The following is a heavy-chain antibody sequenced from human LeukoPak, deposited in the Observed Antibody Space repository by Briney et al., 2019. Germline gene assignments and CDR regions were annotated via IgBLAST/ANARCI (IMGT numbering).Heavy chain of an antibody. CDR2: ISGSGGST. Sequence: GGSLRLSCATSGFTFSSYAMSWVRQAPGKGLEWVSAISGSGGSTYYADSVKGRFTISRDNSKNTLYLQMNSLRAEDTVVYYCANRMGYFDYWGQGTLVTVSS. CDR3: ANRMGYFDY. V-gene: IGHV3-23*01. J-gene: IGHJ4*02. CDR1: GFTFSSYA. D-gene: IGHD1-26*01.